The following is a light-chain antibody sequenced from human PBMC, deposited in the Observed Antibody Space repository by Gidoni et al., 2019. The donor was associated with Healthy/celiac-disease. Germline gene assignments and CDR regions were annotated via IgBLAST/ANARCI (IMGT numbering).Light chain of an antibody. J-gene: IGKJ4*01. CDR2: AAS. CDR3: QQSYSTLFLT. V-gene: IGKV1-39*01. CDR1: QSISSY. Sequence: DIQMTQSPSSLSASVGDRVTITCRASQSISSYFNWYQQKPGKAPKLLIYAASSLQSGVPSRFSCSGSGTDFTLTISSLQPEDFATYYCQQSYSTLFLTFGGGTKVEIK.